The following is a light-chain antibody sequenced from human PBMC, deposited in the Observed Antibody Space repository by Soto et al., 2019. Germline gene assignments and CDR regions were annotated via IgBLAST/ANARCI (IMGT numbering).Light chain of an antibody. CDR2: DVS. CDR3: QQRDYWQVT. V-gene: IGKV3-11*01. J-gene: IGKJ5*01. CDR1: QSVSSR. Sequence: EIVLTQSPVTLSLSPGERATLSCRASQSVSSRLAWYQQKPGQAPRLLIYDVSNRATGIPARFSGSGSGTDFALTISSLDPEDFAVYYCQQRDYWQVTFGQGTRLEIK.